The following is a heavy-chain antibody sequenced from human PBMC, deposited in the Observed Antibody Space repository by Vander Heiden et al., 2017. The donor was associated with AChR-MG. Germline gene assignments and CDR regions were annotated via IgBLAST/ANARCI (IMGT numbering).Heavy chain of an antibody. CDR2: INPNSGGT. D-gene: IGHD6-19*01. CDR1: GYTFTGYY. J-gene: IGHJ3*02. CDR3: ARDRIEVAGLTSDALDI. V-gene: IGHV1-2*02. Sequence: QVQLVQSGAEVKKPGASVKVSCKASGYTFTGYYMHWVRQAPGQGLEWMGWINPNSGGTNYAQKFQGRVTMTRDTSISTAYMELSRLRSDDTAVYYCARDRIEVAGLTSDALDIWGQGTMVTVSS.